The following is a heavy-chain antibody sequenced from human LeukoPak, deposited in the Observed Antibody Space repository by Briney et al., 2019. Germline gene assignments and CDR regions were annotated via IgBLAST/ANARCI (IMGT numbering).Heavy chain of an antibody. CDR1: GYTFTSYY. D-gene: IGHD4-11*01. V-gene: IGHV1-46*01. J-gene: IGHJ4*02. Sequence: ASVKPSCKASGYTFTSYYMHWVREAPGQGLEWMGIINPSGGSTSYAQKFQGRVTMTRDTSTSTAYMELSSLRSDDTAVYYCARDDNYGIFVNVDYWGQGTLVTVSS. CDR3: ARDDNYGIFVNVDY. CDR2: INPSGGST.